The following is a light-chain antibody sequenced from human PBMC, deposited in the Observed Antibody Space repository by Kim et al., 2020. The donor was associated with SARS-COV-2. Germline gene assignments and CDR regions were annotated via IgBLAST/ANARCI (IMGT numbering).Light chain of an antibody. J-gene: IGLJ2*01. Sequence: GQSVTISCTGTSNDVGGYNYVSWYQQHPGKAPKLMIYDVSKWPSGVPDRFSGSKSDNTASLTISGLQAEDEADYYCCSYAGSYTLVFGGGTQLTVL. V-gene: IGLV2-11*03. CDR3: CSYAGSYTLV. CDR1: SNDVGGYNY. CDR2: DVS.